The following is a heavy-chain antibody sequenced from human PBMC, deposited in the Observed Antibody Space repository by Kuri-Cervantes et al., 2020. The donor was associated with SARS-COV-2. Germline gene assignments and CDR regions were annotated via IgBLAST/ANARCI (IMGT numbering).Heavy chain of an antibody. CDR2: ISAYNGNT. D-gene: IGHD1-26*01. CDR1: GYTFTSYG. CDR3: ARGGSEYSGSPPDAFDI. J-gene: IGHJ3*02. Sequence: ASVKVSCKASGYTFTSYGISWVRQAPGQGLEWMGWISAYNGNTNYAQKLQGRVTMTTDTSTSTVYMELSSLRSEDTAVYYCARGGSEYSGSPPDAFDIWGQGTMVTVSS. V-gene: IGHV1-18*01.